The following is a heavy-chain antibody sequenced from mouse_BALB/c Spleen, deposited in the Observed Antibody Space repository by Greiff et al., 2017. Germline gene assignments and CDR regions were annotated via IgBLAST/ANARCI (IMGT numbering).Heavy chain of an antibody. Sequence: EVHLVESGPSLVKPSQTLSLTCSVTGDSITSGYWNWIRIFPGNKLEYMGYISYSGSTYYNPSLKSRISITRDTSKNQYYLQLNSVTTEDTATYYCARGLLRWYYAMDYWGQGTSVTVSS. CDR2: ISYSGST. V-gene: IGHV3-8*02. CDR1: GDSITSGY. D-gene: IGHD1-1*01. J-gene: IGHJ4*01. CDR3: ARGLLRWYYAMDY.